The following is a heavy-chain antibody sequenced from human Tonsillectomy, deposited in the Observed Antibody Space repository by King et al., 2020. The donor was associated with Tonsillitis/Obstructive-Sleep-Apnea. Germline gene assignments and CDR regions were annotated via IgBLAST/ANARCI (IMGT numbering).Heavy chain of an antibody. CDR2: ISYDGNNQ. V-gene: IGHV3-30*04. D-gene: IGHD3-22*01. Sequence: QLVQSGGGVVQPGRSLRLSCAXSGFTFSSYAMFXVXQAPGKGLEWVALISYDGNNQKYADSVKGRFTLSRDNSKNTLYLQMNSLRSEDTAVYYCARELIRDSSAPPFDQWGQGTLVTVSS. J-gene: IGHJ4*02. CDR1: GFTFSSYA. CDR3: ARELIRDSSAPPFDQ.